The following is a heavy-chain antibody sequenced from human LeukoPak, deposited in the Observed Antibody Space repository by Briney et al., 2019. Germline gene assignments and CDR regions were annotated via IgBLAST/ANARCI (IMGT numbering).Heavy chain of an antibody. CDR2: IYWNDDK. Sequence: ESGPTLVNPTQTLTLTCTFSGFSISTSGVGVGWIRQPPGKALEWLALIYWNDDKRYSPSLKSRLTITKDTSKNQVVLTMTNMDPVDTATYYCARLNSGTYLDYWGQGTLVTVSS. J-gene: IGHJ4*02. CDR1: GFSISTSGVG. D-gene: IGHD1-26*01. CDR3: ARLNSGTYLDY. V-gene: IGHV2-5*01.